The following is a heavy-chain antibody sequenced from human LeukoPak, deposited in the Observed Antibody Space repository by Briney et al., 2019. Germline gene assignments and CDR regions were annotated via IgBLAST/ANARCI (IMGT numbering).Heavy chain of an antibody. CDR1: GGSFSGYY. CDR2: INHSGST. V-gene: IGHV4-34*01. J-gene: IGHJ6*04. CDR3: AGLYV. Sequence: SETLSLTCAVYGGSFSGYYWGWLPQPPGKGLEWSGGINHSGSTNYNPSLKRRVTISVDTSENQFSLKLSSVTAADTAVYYCAGLYVWGKGITVTVSS.